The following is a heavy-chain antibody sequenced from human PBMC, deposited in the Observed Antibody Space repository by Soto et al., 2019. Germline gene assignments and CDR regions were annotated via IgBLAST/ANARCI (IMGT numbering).Heavy chain of an antibody. CDR1: GFSFSDYY. CDR2: ISNSGRTI. Sequence: QVQLVESGGGLVKPGGSLRLSCAASGFSFSDYYMSWIRLAPGKGLEWISYISNSGRTIYYADSLKGRFTISRDNAKNSLYLQMNSLRVDDTAMYYCARLPYPWGWFDPWGQGTLVTVSS. CDR3: ARLPYPWGWFDP. D-gene: IGHD3-16*01. J-gene: IGHJ5*02. V-gene: IGHV3-11*01.